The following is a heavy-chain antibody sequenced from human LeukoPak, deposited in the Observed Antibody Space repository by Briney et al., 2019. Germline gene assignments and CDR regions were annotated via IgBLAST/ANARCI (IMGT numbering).Heavy chain of an antibody. V-gene: IGHV4-34*01. CDR1: GGSFSGYY. J-gene: IGHJ4*02. CDR3: ARRKEYIVVVPAAIALQAFDY. Sequence: SETLSLTCAVYGGSFSGYYWSWIRQPPGEGLEWIGEINHSGSTNYNPSLKSRVTISVDTSKNQFSLKLSSVTAADTAVYYCARRKEYIVVVPAAIALQAFDYWGQGTLVTVSS. CDR2: INHSGST. D-gene: IGHD2-2*02.